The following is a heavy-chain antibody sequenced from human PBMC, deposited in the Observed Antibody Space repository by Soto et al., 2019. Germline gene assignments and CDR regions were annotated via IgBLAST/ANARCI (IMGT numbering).Heavy chain of an antibody. D-gene: IGHD5-18*01. CDR2: VSGSAGTT. V-gene: IGHV3-23*01. Sequence: EVQLLESGGGLVQPGGSLRLACEASGFTFSIYVMTWVRQAPGKGLEWVSAVSGSAGTTYYADSVKGRFSISRDNSKNTLYLQTNSLTADDTAVYYCAMVQGTALNAFDVWGQGTMVTVSS. J-gene: IGHJ3*01. CDR3: AMVQGTALNAFDV. CDR1: GFTFSIYV.